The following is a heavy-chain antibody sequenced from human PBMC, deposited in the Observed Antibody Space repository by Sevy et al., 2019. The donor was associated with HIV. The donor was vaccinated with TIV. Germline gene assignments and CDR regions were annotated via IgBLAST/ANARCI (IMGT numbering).Heavy chain of an antibody. CDR1: GYTFTRYE. CDR2: MNPNSGDT. Sequence: AAVKVSCKASGYTFTRYEINWVRQATGQGLEWMGWMNPNSGDTGSVQKFQGRVTMTRNTSISTAYMKLRSLRSDDTAVYYCARAIGTTVVTPVDYLGQGTLVTVSS. D-gene: IGHD3-10*01. CDR3: ARAIGTTVVTPVDY. J-gene: IGHJ4*02. V-gene: IGHV1-8*01.